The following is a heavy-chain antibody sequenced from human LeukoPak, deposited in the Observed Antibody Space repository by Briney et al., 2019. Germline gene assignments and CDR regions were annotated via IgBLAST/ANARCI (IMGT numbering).Heavy chain of an antibody. J-gene: IGHJ4*02. Sequence: ASVKVSCKTSGYSFILYGISWVRQAPGQGPEWMGWISTSTGDTKYTQKFQGRVTLTTDTSTSTAYMELSSLRSDDTAVYYCAKTPSTWYGDYEIAVGYYFDYWGQGTLVTVSS. D-gene: IGHD4-17*01. CDR2: ISTSTGDT. CDR1: GYSFILYG. CDR3: AKTPSTWYGDYEIAVGYYFDY. V-gene: IGHV1-18*01.